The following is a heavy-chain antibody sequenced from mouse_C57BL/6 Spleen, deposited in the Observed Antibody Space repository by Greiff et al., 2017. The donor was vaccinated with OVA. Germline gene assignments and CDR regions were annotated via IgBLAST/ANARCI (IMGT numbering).Heavy chain of an antibody. Sequence: EVKLLESGPGLVKPSQSLSLTCSVPGYSITSGYYWNWIRQFPGNKLEWMGYISYDGSNNYNPSLKNRISITRDTSKNQFFLKLNSVTTEDTATYYCARGEFYDGYKDWYFDVWGTGTTVTVSS. J-gene: IGHJ1*03. CDR1: GYSITSGYY. D-gene: IGHD2-3*01. CDR2: ISYDGSN. V-gene: IGHV3-6*01. CDR3: ARGEFYDGYKDWYFDV.